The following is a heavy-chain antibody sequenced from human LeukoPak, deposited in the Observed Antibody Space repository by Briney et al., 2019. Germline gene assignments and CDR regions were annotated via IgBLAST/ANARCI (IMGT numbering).Heavy chain of an antibody. CDR1: GGSISSYY. CDR2: IYYSGTT. J-gene: IGHJ5*02. D-gene: IGHD5-18*01. Sequence: SETLSLTCTVSGGSISSYYWSWVRQPPGKGLEWLGYIYYSGTTNYNPSLKRRVTISVDTSKNQFSLNLTSVTAADTAVYYCARDSGYSYGYGFDPWGQGTLVIVSS. CDR3: ARDSGYSYGYGFDP. V-gene: IGHV4-59*01.